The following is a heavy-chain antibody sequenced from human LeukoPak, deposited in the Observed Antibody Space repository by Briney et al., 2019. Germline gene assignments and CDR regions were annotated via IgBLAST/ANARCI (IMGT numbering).Heavy chain of an antibody. CDR1: GCSISSGGYY. Sequence: PSQTLSLTCTVSGCSISSGGYYWSWIRQHPGKGLEWIGYIYYSGSTYYNPPLKSRVTISVDTSKNQFSLKLSSVTAADTAVYYWAREGYCSSTSCYIPWGQGTLVTVSS. V-gene: IGHV4-31*03. CDR3: AREGYCSSTSCYIP. D-gene: IGHD2-2*02. CDR2: IYYSGST. J-gene: IGHJ5*02.